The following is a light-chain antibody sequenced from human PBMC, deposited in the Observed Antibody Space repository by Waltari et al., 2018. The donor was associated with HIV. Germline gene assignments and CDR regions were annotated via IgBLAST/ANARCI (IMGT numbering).Light chain of an antibody. CDR2: EVS. CDR3: CSYAGSSTPV. CDR1: SSDVGSYNL. V-gene: IGLV2-23*02. Sequence: QSALTQPASVSGSPGQSITISCTGTSSDVGSYNLVSWYQQHPGKAPKLMIYEVSKRPSGVSNRFSGAKSGNTPSLTISGLQAEDEADYYCCSYAGSSTPVFGGGTKLTVL. J-gene: IGLJ2*01.